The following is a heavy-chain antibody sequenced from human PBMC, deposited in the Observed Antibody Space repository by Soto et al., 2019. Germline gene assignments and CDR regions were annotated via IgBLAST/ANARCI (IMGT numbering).Heavy chain of an antibody. CDR2: IYYSGST. CDR3: ARTPDL. CDR1: GGSISSGGYY. J-gene: IGHJ5*02. D-gene: IGHD2-15*01. V-gene: IGHV4-31*01. Sequence: QVQLQESGPGLVKPSQTLSLTCTVSGGSISSGGYYWSWIRQHPGKGLEWIGYIYYSGSTYNNPSLMSLITISGDTSKNQFSLTLSSVTAADTALYYCARTPDLWGQGTLVTVSS.